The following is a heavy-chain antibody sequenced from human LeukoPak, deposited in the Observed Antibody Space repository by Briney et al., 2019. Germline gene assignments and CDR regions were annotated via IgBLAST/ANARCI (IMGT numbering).Heavy chain of an antibody. V-gene: IGHV3-48*04. CDR3: AISAPNYYDSSGYYSHFQY. D-gene: IGHD3-22*01. J-gene: IGHJ1*01. CDR1: GFTFSTSW. Sequence: GGSLRLSCVASGFTFSTSWMSWVRQAPGKGLEWISYISSDSSNIYYADSVKGRFTISRDNAKNSLYLQMTSLRAEDTAVYYCAISAPNYYDSSGYYSHFQYWGQGTLVTVSS. CDR2: ISSDSSNI.